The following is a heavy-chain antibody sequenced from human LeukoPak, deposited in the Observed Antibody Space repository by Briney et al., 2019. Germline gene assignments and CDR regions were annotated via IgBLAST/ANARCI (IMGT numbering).Heavy chain of an antibody. CDR2: IYSGGST. Sequence: PGGSLRLSCAASGFTVRSNYMSWVRQAPGKGLEWVSVIYSGGSTYYADSVKGRFTISRDNSKNTLYLQMNSLRAEDTAVYYCARDRDYGDWYFDYWGQGTLVTVSS. D-gene: IGHD4-17*01. CDR1: GFTVRSNY. V-gene: IGHV3-53*01. J-gene: IGHJ4*02. CDR3: ARDRDYGDWYFDY.